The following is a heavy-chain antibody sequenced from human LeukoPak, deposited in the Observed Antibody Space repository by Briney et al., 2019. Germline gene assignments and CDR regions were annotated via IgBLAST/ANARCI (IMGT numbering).Heavy chain of an antibody. J-gene: IGHJ4*02. V-gene: IGHV6-1*01. D-gene: IGHD3-10*01. CDR3: AREGTMVRGVMNHFDF. CDR2: TFYRSKWYN. Sequence: SQTLSLTCAISGDSVSSNDAAWNWIRQSPSRGLEWLGRTFYRSKWYNDYAVSVRGRITINPDTSKNQFSLQLDSVTPEDTAMYYCAREGTMVRGVMNHFDFWGQGTLVTVSS. CDR1: GDSVSSNDAA.